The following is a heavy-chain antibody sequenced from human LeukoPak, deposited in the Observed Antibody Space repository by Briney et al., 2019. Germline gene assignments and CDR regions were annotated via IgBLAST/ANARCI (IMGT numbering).Heavy chain of an antibody. D-gene: IGHD5-18*01. Sequence: GASVKVSCKASGYTFTSYDINWVRQATGQGLEWMGWMNPNSGNTGYAQKFQGRVTMTRNTSISIAYMELSSLRSEDTAVCYCARGRGSYAYFDGMDVWGQGTTVTVSS. V-gene: IGHV1-8*01. CDR3: ARGRGSYAYFDGMDV. CDR2: MNPNSGNT. J-gene: IGHJ6*02. CDR1: GYTFTSYD.